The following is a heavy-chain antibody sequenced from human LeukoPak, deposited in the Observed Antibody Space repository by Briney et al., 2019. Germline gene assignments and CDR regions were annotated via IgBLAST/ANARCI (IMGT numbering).Heavy chain of an antibody. D-gene: IGHD3-3*01. J-gene: IGHJ4*02. CDR3: ARHAYYDFWSGYSPFDY. CDR2: IYYSGST. V-gene: IGHV4-59*01. CDR1: GGSISSYY. Sequence: SETLSLTCTVSGGSISSYYWSCIRQPPGKGLEWIGYIYYSGSTNYNPSLKSRVTISVDTSKNQFSLKLSSVTAADTAVYYCARHAYYDFWSGYSPFDYWGQGTLVTVSS.